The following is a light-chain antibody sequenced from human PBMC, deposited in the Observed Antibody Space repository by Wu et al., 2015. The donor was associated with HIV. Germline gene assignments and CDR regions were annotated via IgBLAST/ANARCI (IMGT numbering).Light chain of an antibody. Sequence: EIVLTQSPGTLSLSPGEGATLSCRASQSVSSNYLAWYQQKPGQAPRLLIYGASSRATGIPDRFSGSGSGTDFTLTISRLEPEDFAVYYCQQYGRSPDTFGQGTKARDQT. CDR1: QSVSSNY. J-gene: IGKJ2*01. V-gene: IGKV3-20*01. CDR2: GAS. CDR3: QQYGRSPDT.